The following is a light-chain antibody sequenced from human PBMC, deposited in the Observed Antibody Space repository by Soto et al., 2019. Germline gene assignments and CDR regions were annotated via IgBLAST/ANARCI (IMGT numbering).Light chain of an antibody. CDR2: GAS. CDR3: QQTYTTPRT. V-gene: IGKV1-39*01. Sequence: DIQMTQSPSSLSASLGDRVTITCRANQSINTFLNWYQQKPGRAPKLLIHGASRLQSGVPSSFSDDGSGTDFTLTISSLQPEDCATYYCQQTYTTPRTFGQGTRVE. CDR1: QSINTF. J-gene: IGKJ1*01.